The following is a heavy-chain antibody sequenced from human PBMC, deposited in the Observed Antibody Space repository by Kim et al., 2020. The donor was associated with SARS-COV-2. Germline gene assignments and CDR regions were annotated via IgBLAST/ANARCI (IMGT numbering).Heavy chain of an antibody. Sequence: SETLSLTCAISGASVGDHWWNWVRQAPGKGLEWIGENHLHGSTNYKPSLKSRVTISLNTSTNQFSLKLISLSAADTAVSYCSSGLGSIRSLERYRGMDV. J-gene: IGHJ6*01. CDR2: NHLHGST. CDR1: GASVGDHW. D-gene: IGHD2-15*01. V-gene: IGHV4-34*01. CDR3: SSGLGSIRSLERYRGMDV.